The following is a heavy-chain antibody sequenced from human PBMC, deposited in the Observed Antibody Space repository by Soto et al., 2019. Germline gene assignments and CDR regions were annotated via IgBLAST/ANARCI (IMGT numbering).Heavy chain of an antibody. V-gene: IGHV4-34*01. D-gene: IGHD3-10*01. J-gene: IGHJ5*02. CDR1: GGSFSGYY. CDR3: ARGVSGSGSYYRPGWFDP. CDR2: INHSGST. Sequence: LSLTCAVYGGSFSGYYWSWIRQPPGKGLEWIGEINHSGSTNYNPSLKSRVTISVDTSKNQFSLKLSSVTAADTAVYYCARGVSGSGSYYRPGWFDPWGQGTLVTVSS.